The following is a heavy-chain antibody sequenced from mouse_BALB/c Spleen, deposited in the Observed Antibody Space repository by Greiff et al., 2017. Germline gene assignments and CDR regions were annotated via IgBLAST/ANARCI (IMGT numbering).Heavy chain of an antibody. CDR3: AREGTYGNFFCDY. D-gene: IGHD2-1*01. CDR1: GFNIKDTY. V-gene: IGHV14-3*02. Sequence: VQLKQSGAELVKPGASVKLSCTASGFNIKDTYVHWVKQRPEQGLEWIGRIDPANGNTTYDPKFQGKATITADTSSNTAYLQLSSLTSEDTAVYYCAREGTYGNFFCDYWGQGTTLTVSS. J-gene: IGHJ2*01. CDR2: IDPANGNT.